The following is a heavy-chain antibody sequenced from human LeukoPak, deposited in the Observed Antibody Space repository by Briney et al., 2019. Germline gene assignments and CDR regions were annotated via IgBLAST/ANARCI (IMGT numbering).Heavy chain of an antibody. D-gene: IGHD6-13*01. CDR1: GGSIGNYY. Sequence: TLSLTCTVSGGSIGNYYWSWIRQPPGKGLEWIGYIYYSGSTYYNPSLKSRVTISVDTSKNQFSLKLSSVTAADTAVYYCARDLPSSSRYMDVWGKGTTVTVSS. CDR2: IYYSGST. J-gene: IGHJ6*03. CDR3: ARDLPSSSRYMDV. V-gene: IGHV4-30-4*08.